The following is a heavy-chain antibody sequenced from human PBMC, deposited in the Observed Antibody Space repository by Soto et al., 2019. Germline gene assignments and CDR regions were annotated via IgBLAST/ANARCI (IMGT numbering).Heavy chain of an antibody. CDR3: ARESGGATATLDYYYFYMDV. CDR1: GDTFNDYY. J-gene: IGHJ6*03. Sequence: QVQLVQSGAEVKKPGASVTVSCRSSGDTFNDYYIHWVRQAPGQGLEWMGWINPNGSVTKYAQKSQGWVSMTRDTSIRTVYVHLSRLRSEDTAGYYCARESGGATATLDYYYFYMDVWGTGTTVTVSS. CDR2: INPNGSVT. V-gene: IGHV1-2*04. D-gene: IGHD5-12*01.